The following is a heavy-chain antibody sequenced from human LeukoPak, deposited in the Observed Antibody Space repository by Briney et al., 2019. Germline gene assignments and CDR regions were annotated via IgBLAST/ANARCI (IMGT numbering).Heavy chain of an antibody. CDR2: INAGNGNT. D-gene: IGHD3-10*01. CDR1: GYTFTSYA. CDR3: AKITTMVRGVGPSD. J-gene: IGHJ4*02. V-gene: IGHV1-3*01. Sequence: ASVKVSCKASGYTFTSYAMHWVRQAPGQRLEWMGWINAGNGNTKYSQKFQGRVTITRDTSTSTAYMELSSLRSEDTAVYYCAKITTMVRGVGPSDWGQGALVTVSS.